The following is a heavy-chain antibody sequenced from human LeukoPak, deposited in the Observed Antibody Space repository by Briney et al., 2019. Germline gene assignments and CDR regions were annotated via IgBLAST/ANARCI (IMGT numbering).Heavy chain of an antibody. CDR3: AKVASFYYGWGSYYNDYYCYYMDV. CDR1: GFIFSRHG. V-gene: IGHV3-30*18. Sequence: GGTLRFSYAASGFIFSRHGMHCVRQAPAKGREGGAVISYDGSNKYYADSVKGRFTISRDNPKHRLYLQMNSERAEDTAVYYCAKVASFYYGWGSYYNDYYCYYMDVWGKGTTVTVSS. D-gene: IGHD3-10*01. J-gene: IGHJ6*03. CDR2: ISYDGSNK.